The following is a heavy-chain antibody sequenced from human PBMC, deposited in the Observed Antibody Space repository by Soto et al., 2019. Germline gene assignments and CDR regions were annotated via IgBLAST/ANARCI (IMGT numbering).Heavy chain of an antibody. D-gene: IGHD3-16*01. CDR2: IGGSGGST. V-gene: IGHV3-23*01. CDR3: AKDRVAGFGPYYFYL. Sequence: PGGSLRLSCAASGFIFSNYAMNWVRQAPGKGLEWVSGIGGSGGSTFYAESVKGRFTISRDNSKNTLYLQMTSLGGEDTAVYYCAKDRVAGFGPYYFYLWGQGTLVTVSS. CDR1: GFIFSNYA. J-gene: IGHJ4*02.